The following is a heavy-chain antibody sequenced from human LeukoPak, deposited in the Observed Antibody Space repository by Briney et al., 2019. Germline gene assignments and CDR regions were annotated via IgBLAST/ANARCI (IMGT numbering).Heavy chain of an antibody. CDR3: ARAPPKYCSSTSCPYYFDC. CDR2: INHSGST. V-gene: IGHV4-34*01. J-gene: IGHJ4*02. Sequence: SETLSLTCAVYGGSFSGYYWSWIRQPPGKGLEWIGEINHSGSTNYNPSLKSRVTISVDTSKNQFSLKLSSVTAADTAVYYCARAPPKYCSSTSCPYYFDCWGQGTLVTVSS. CDR1: GGSFSGYY. D-gene: IGHD2-2*01.